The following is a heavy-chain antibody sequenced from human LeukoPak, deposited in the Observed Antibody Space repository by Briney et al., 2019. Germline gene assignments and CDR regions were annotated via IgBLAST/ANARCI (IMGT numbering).Heavy chain of an antibody. Sequence: GGSLRLSCAASGFTFSSYAINWVRQAPGKGLEWFSGISGSAGTTYYADSVKGRFTISRDNSKNTLYLQMNSLRAEDTAVYYCAKQNVIVGAGLFDYWGQGTLVTVSS. CDR1: GFTFSSYA. CDR2: ISGSAGTT. CDR3: AKQNVIVGAGLFDY. J-gene: IGHJ4*02. D-gene: IGHD1-26*01. V-gene: IGHV3-23*01.